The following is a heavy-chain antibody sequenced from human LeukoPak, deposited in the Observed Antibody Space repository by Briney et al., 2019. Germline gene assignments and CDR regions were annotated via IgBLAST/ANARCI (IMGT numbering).Heavy chain of an antibody. CDR1: GLTFGNYG. Sequence: PGGSLRLSCVASGLTFGNYGMNWVRQAPGKGLEWVSSIGGGGSTTYYADSVRGRFTIPRDNSKNSMYLQMSSLRAEDTAIYYCAEVESSYCRIWGQGTLVTVSS. CDR3: AEVESSYCRI. D-gene: IGHD3-10*01. J-gene: IGHJ4*02. CDR2: IGGGGSTT. V-gene: IGHV3-23*01.